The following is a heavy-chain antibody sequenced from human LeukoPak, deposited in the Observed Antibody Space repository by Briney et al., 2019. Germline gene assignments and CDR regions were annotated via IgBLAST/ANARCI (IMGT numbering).Heavy chain of an antibody. Sequence: PGGSLRLSCAASGFSFNNEFTFSNAWLHWVRQAPGKGLEWVGRIKSKFRGETRDYAPPVEGRFIISRDDSKNTLYLEMNSLKIDDSAVYYCTSDHHLWGTDWDFDYWGQGALVTVSS. J-gene: IGHJ4*02. V-gene: IGHV3-15*01. CDR3: TSDHHLWGTDWDFDY. CDR1: GFSFNNEFTFSNAW. CDR2: IKSKFRGETR. D-gene: IGHD3-9*01.